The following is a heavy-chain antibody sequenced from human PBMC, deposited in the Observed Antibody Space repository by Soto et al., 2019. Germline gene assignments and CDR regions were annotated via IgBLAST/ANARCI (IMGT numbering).Heavy chain of an antibody. D-gene: IGHD3-22*01. CDR3: ARHDSSGYYYYFDY. CDR2: ISAYNGNT. V-gene: IGHV1-18*01. Sequence: ASVKVSCKASGYTFTSYGISWVRQAPGQGLEWMGWISAYNGNTNYAQKLQGRVTMTTDTSTSTAYMELKSLRSDDTAVYCCARHDSSGYYYYFDYWGQGTLVTVSS. J-gene: IGHJ4*02. CDR1: GYTFTSYG.